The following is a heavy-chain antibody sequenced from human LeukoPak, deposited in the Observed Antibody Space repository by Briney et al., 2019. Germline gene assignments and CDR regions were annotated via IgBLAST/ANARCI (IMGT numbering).Heavy chain of an antibody. V-gene: IGHV1-2*02. J-gene: IGHJ4*02. D-gene: IGHD6-13*01. CDR1: GYTFTDYY. CDR3: ARDHRLGAAGTRTNHFDY. CDR2: INPNSGGT. Sequence: ASVKVSCKASGYTFTDYYIHWVRQAPGQGLEWMGWINPNSGGTNYAQKFQDRVTMTRDTSISTAYMELSSLRSDDTAVYYCARDHRLGAAGTRTNHFDYWGQGTLVTVSS.